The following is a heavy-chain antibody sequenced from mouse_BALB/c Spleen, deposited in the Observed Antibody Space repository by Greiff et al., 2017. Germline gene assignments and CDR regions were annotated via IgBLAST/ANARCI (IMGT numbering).Heavy chain of an antibody. CDR2: ISYSGST. CDR3: ARTYYCGSSSSMDY. CDR1: GDSITSGY. D-gene: IGHD1-1*01. Sequence: EVQLQESGPSLVKPSQTLSLTCSVTGDSITSGYWNWIRKFPGNKLEYMGYISYSGSTYYNPSLKSRISITRDTSKNQYYLQLNSVTTEDTATYYCARTYYCGSSSSMDYWGQGTSVTVSS. V-gene: IGHV3-8*02. J-gene: IGHJ4*01.